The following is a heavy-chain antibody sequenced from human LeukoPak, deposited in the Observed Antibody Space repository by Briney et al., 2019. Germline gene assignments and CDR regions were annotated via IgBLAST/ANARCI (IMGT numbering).Heavy chain of an antibody. J-gene: IGHJ4*02. D-gene: IGHD3-22*01. V-gene: IGHV4-59*08. CDR2: IYYSGST. CDR3: ARSFYYDSSVAPGY. Sequence: SETLSLTCTVSGGSISSYYWSWIRQPPGKELEWIGYIYYSGSTNYNPSLKSRVTISVDTSKNQFSLKLSSVTAADTAVYYCARSFYYDSSVAPGYWGQGTLSPSPQ. CDR1: GGSISSYY.